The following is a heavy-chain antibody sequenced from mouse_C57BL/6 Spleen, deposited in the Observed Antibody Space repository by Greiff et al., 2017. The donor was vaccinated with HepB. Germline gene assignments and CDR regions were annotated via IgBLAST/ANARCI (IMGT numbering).Heavy chain of an antibody. Sequence: VMLVESGPELVKPGASVKISCKASGYAFSSSWMNWVKQRPGKGLEWIGRIYPGDGDTNYNGKFKGKATLTADKSSSTAYMQLSSLTSEDSAVYFCARTYSSYFDYWGQGTTLTVSS. D-gene: IGHD2-5*01. J-gene: IGHJ2*01. CDR1: GYAFSSSW. CDR3: ARTYSSYFDY. V-gene: IGHV1-82*01. CDR2: IYPGDGDT.